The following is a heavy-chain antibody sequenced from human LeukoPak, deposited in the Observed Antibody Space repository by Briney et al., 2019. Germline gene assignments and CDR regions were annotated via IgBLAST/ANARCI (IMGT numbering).Heavy chain of an antibody. J-gene: IGHJ5*02. V-gene: IGHV4-39*01. CDR3: ARHEGGSGSYLGWFDP. D-gene: IGHD3-10*01. Sequence: SETLSLTCTVSGGSLSSSSYYWGWIRQPPGKGLGWIGSIYYSGITYYNPSLKSRVTISVDTSKNQFSLKLSSVTAADTAVYYCARHEGGSGSYLGWFDPWGQGTLVTVSS. CDR2: IYYSGIT. CDR1: GGSLSSSSYY.